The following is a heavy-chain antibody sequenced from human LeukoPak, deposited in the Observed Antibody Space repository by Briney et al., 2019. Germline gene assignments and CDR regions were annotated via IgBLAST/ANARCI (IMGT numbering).Heavy chain of an antibody. CDR3: ARDFPGGYFDY. Sequence: GESLRLSCAASGFTFTTYWLGWVRQPPGKGLEWVSSISSSSSYIYYADSVKGRFTISRDNAKNSLYLQMNSLRAEDTAVYYCARDFPGGYFDYWGQGTLVTVSS. J-gene: IGHJ4*02. CDR1: GFTFTTYW. V-gene: IGHV3-21*01. CDR2: ISSSSSYI. D-gene: IGHD3-10*01.